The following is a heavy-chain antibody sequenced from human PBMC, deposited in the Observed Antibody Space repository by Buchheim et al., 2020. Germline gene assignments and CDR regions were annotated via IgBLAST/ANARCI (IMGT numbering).Heavy chain of an antibody. CDR1: GYTFTSYY. D-gene: IGHD1-1*01. CDR3: ARDLFPGSSGNGIDGY. J-gene: IGHJ4*02. Sequence: QVQLVQSGAEVKKPGASVKVSCKASGYTFTSYYMHWVRQAPAQGLEWMGIFNPSGGSTSYAQKFQVRVTMTRDTSTRTAYMELSSLRSEDTAVYYCARDLFPGSSGNGIDGYWGQGTL. V-gene: IGHV1-46*01. CDR2: FNPSGGST.